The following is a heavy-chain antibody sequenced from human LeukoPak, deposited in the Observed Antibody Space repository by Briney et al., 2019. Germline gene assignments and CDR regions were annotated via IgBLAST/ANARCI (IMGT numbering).Heavy chain of an antibody. CDR1: GFIVSSNH. V-gene: IGHV3-66*02. Sequence: PGGSLRLSCAASGFIVSSNHMSWVRQAPGKGLEWVSVIYSGGSTYYADSVKGRFTISRDNSKNTLYLQMNSLRAEDTAVYYCARDPRGHDAFDIWGQGTMVTVSS. CDR2: IYSGGST. D-gene: IGHD3-10*01. CDR3: ARDPRGHDAFDI. J-gene: IGHJ3*02.